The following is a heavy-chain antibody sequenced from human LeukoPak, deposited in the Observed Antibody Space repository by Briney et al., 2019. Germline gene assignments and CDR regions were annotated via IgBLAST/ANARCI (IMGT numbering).Heavy chain of an antibody. CDR1: GGSFSGYY. D-gene: IGHD3-10*01. CDR3: ASLPFDGGFYYYGSGSYNWFDP. J-gene: IGHJ5*02. V-gene: IGHV4-34*01. CDR2: IYYSGST. Sequence: SETLSLTCAVYGGSFSGYYWSWIRQPPGKGLEWIGSIYYSGSTYYNPSLKSRVTISVDTSKNQSSLKLSSVTAADTAVYYCASLPFDGGFYYYGSGSYNWFDPWGQGTLVTVSS.